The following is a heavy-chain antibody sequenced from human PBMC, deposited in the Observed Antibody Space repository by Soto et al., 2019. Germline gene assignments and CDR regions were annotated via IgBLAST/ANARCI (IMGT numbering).Heavy chain of an antibody. D-gene: IGHD3-9*01. CDR1: GYSFTGYY. CDR2: INPNSGGT. J-gene: IGHJ6*02. CDR3: ARDRFDILTGYYRSYYYYGMDV. V-gene: IGHV1-2*04. Sequence: ASVRVSCKASGYSFTGYYMYWVRQAPGQGLEWMGWINPNSGGTNYAQKFQGWVTMTRDTSISTAYMELSRLRSDDTAVYYCARDRFDILTGYYRSYYYYGMDVWGQGTTVTVSS.